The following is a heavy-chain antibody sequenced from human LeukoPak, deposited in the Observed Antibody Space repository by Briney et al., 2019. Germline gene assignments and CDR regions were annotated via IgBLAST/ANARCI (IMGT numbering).Heavy chain of an antibody. CDR1: GGSISSYY. D-gene: IGHD6-6*01. V-gene: IGHV4-59*01. CDR2: IYYSGST. CDR3: ARGWYSSSSAFDY. J-gene: IGHJ4*02. Sequence: SETLSLTCTVSGGSISSYYWSWIRQPPGKGLEWIGYIYYSGSTNYNPSLKSRVTISVDTSKNQFPLKLSSVTAADTAVYYCARGWYSSSSAFDYWGQGTLVTVSS.